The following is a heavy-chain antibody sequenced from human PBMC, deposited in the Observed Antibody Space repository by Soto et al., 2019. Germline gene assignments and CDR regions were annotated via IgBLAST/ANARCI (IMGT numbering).Heavy chain of an antibody. Sequence: SETLSLTCTVSGGSISSYYWSWIRQPPGKGLEWIGYIYYSGSTNYNPSLKSRVTISVDTSKNQFSLKLSSVTAADTAVYYCARGDSQYYYDSSGYYGPPQFDPWGQGTLVTVSS. V-gene: IGHV4-59*01. D-gene: IGHD3-22*01. J-gene: IGHJ5*02. CDR2: IYYSGST. CDR3: ARGDSQYYYDSSGYYGPPQFDP. CDR1: GGSISSYY.